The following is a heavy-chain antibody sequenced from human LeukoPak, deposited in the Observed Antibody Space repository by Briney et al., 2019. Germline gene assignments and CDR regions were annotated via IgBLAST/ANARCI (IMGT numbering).Heavy chain of an antibody. Sequence: GASVKVSCKASGYTFTGYYMHWVRQAPGQGLEWMGRINPNSGCTNYAQKFQGRVTMTRDTSISTAYMELSRLRSDDTAVYYCARDRLRVPAALYYYWGQGTLVTVSS. CDR2: INPNSGCT. CDR3: ARDRLRVPAALYYY. CDR1: GYTFTGYY. J-gene: IGHJ4*02. V-gene: IGHV1-2*06. D-gene: IGHD2-2*01.